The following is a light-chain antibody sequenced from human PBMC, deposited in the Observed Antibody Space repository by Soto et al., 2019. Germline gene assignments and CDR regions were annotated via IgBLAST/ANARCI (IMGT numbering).Light chain of an antibody. V-gene: IGKV3-20*01. Sequence: EIVLAQSPGIVSLSPGERATLSCRASQTISGTSLAWYQQKPGQAPRLLIYGASSRATGIPDRFTGSGSATDFTLTISRLEPEDVGIYYCQQYVTSPLTFGGGTKVEIK. CDR2: GAS. J-gene: IGKJ4*01. CDR1: QTISGTS. CDR3: QQYVTSPLT.